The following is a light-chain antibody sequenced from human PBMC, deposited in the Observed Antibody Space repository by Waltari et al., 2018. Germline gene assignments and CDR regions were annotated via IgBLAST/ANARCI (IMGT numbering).Light chain of an antibody. CDR1: QVISQW. CDR2: AAS. Sequence: DIQLTQSPSSVSASVGDRVTITCRAGQVISQWLASYQLKPGNAPRLLIYAASTLQTGVPSRFSGGGSETEFTLTINNLLPEDFAIYFCQQDDSFPPTFGQGTKVEVK. J-gene: IGKJ1*01. V-gene: IGKV1-12*01. CDR3: QQDDSFPPT.